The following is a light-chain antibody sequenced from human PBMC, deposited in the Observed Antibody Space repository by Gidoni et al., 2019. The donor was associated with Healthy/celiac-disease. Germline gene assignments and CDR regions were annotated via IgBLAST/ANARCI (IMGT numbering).Light chain of an antibody. CDR2: NAS. CDR1: KSISSG. J-gene: IGKJ1*01. Sequence: DIQMTQSPSPLSASVGDRVTITCRASKSISSGLAWYQQKPGKAPKLLIYNASSLESGVPSRFSGSGSGTVFTLTISSLQPDDFATYYCQQYNSYPQTFGQGTKVEIK. V-gene: IGKV1-5*03. CDR3: QQYNSYPQT.